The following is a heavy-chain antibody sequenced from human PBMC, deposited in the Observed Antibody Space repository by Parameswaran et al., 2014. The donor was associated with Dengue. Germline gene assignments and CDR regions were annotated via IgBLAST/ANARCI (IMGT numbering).Heavy chain of an antibody. Sequence: WIRQSPSRGLEWLGRTYYRSKWYNDYAVSVKSRITINPDTSKNQFSLQLNSVTPEDTAVYYCARVSGDWFDYWGQGTLVTVSS. V-gene: IGHV6-1*01. CDR3: ARVSGDWFDY. CDR2: TYYRSKWYN. D-gene: IGHD2-21*01. J-gene: IGHJ4*02.